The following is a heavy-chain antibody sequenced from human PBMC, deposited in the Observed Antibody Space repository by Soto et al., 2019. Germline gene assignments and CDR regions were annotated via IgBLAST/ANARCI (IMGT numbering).Heavy chain of an antibody. V-gene: IGHV4-59*12. Sequence: SETLSLTCTVSGASISSYYWSWIRQPPGKGLEWIGYIYYSGSTNYNPSLKSRVTISVDTSKNQFSLKLNSVTAADTAVYYCSRELFGGYSPAAYCGQGTLVTVSS. CDR2: IYYSGST. D-gene: IGHD2-15*01. CDR3: SRELFGGYSPAAY. CDR1: GASISSYY. J-gene: IGHJ4*02.